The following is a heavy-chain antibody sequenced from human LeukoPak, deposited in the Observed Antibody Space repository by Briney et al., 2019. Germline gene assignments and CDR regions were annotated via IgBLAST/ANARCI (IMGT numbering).Heavy chain of an antibody. Sequence: PGGSLRLSCAASGFKFTSYSMNWVRQAPGKGLEWISYISSSGSPIYYAESVKGRFTISRDNAKKSSDLQMTNLTAEDTAVYFCARGSRFDYWGQGAPVTVSS. CDR3: ARGSRFDY. CDR2: ISSSGSPI. V-gene: IGHV3-48*04. CDR1: GFKFTSYS. J-gene: IGHJ4*02.